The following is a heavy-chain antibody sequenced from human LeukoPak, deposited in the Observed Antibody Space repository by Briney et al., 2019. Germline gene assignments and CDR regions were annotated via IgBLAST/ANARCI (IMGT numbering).Heavy chain of an antibody. Sequence: ASVKVSCKVSGYTLTELSMHWVRQAPGKGLEWMGGFDPEDGETIHAQKFQGRVTMTEDTSTDTAYMELSSLRSEDTAVYYCATSGPSYYDFWSGSSPRDYWGQGTLVTVSS. CDR2: FDPEDGET. D-gene: IGHD3-3*01. J-gene: IGHJ4*02. V-gene: IGHV1-24*01. CDR3: ATSGPSYYDFWSGSSPRDY. CDR1: GYTLTELS.